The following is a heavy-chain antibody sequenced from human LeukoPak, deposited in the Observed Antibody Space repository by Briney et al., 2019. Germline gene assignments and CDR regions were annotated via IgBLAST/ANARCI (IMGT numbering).Heavy chain of an antibody. Sequence: ASVKVSCKASGYTFTSYDINWVRQATGQGIEWMGWMNPNGGNTGYAQKFQGRVTITRNTSISTAYMELSSLRSEDTAVYYCARAPTWTGYYYYMDVWGKGTTVTVSS. V-gene: IGHV1-8*03. CDR2: MNPNGGNT. D-gene: IGHD3-16*01. CDR3: ARAPTWTGYYYYMDV. J-gene: IGHJ6*03. CDR1: GYTFTSYD.